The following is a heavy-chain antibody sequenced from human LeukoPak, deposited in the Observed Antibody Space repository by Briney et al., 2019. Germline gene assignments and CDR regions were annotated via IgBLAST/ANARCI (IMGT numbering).Heavy chain of an antibody. D-gene: IGHD3/OR15-3a*01. CDR2: IYSEGNT. Sequence: GGSLRLSCAASGFTASSSYMIWFGRAPGKGLEGVSIIYSEGNTYHAESVKGRFTISRDSSKNTVYLQMNSLRGEDAAMYYCVRSSSWTGLLDQWGQGTLVTVSS. V-gene: IGHV3-53*01. J-gene: IGHJ5*02. CDR1: GFTASSSY. CDR3: VRSSSWTGLLDQ.